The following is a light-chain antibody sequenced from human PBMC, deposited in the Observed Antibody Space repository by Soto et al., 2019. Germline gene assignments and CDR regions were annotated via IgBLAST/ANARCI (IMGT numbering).Light chain of an antibody. CDR2: GNN. CDR3: QSYDSSLSGSV. Sequence: QSVLTQPPSVSGAPGQGVTISCTGSNSNIGAGYDVHWYQQLPGTAPKLLIYGNNNRPSGVPGRFSGSRSGTSASLAITGLQAEDEADYYCQSYDSSLSGSVFGGGTKLTVL. V-gene: IGLV1-40*01. J-gene: IGLJ3*02. CDR1: NSNIGAGYD.